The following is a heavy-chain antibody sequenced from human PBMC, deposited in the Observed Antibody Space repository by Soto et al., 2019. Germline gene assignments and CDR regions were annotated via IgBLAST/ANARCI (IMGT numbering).Heavy chain of an antibody. Sequence: GESLKISCKGSGYSFAGYWITWVREKPGKGLEWLGRIDPSDSQTYYSPSFRGHVTISVTKSITTVFLQWSSLRASDTAMYYCARQIYDSDTGPNFQYYFDSWGQGTPVTVSS. CDR3: ARQIYDSDTGPNFQYYFDS. J-gene: IGHJ4*02. V-gene: IGHV5-10-1*01. CDR1: GYSFAGYW. D-gene: IGHD3-22*01. CDR2: IDPSDSQT.